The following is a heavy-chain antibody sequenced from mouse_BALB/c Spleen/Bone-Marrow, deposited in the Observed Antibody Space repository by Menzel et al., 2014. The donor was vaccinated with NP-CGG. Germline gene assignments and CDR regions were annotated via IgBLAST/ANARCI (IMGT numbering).Heavy chain of an antibody. CDR2: INPDSSTI. D-gene: IGHD1-1*01. CDR1: GFDFSRYW. V-gene: IGHV4-1*02. CDR3: AKLSYYGRVFF. Sequence: DVQLQESGGGLVQPGGSLKLSCAASGFDFSRYWMSWVRQAPGKGLEWIGEINPDSSTINYTPSLKDKFIISRDNAKNTRCLQKSKVRPEGTDLFYCAKLSYYGRVFFWGQGTLVTLSA. J-gene: IGHJ3*01.